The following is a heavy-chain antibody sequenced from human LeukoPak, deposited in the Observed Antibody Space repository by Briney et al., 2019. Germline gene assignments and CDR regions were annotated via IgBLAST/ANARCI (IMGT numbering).Heavy chain of an antibody. V-gene: IGHV6-1*01. CDR1: GDSVTSDSDA. CDR3: ARDGGYYYSSYAVAV. D-gene: IGHD3-10*01. J-gene: IGHJ6*02. Sequence: SQTPSLTCVISGDSVTSDSDAWSWIRHSPSRGLEWLGRTYYRSKWFNESAVSVRSRITINPDTSKNQFSLQLDSVTPEDTAVYYCARDGGYYYSSYAVAVWGQGTTVTVSS. CDR2: TYYRSKWFN.